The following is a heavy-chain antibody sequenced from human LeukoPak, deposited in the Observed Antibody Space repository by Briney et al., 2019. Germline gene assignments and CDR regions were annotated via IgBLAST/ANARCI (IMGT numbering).Heavy chain of an antibody. CDR2: INGDGSTT. CDR3: AEAASVRGVSY. V-gene: IGHV3-74*01. D-gene: IGHD3-10*01. CDR1: GFTFSTYW. J-gene: IGHJ4*02. Sequence: HAGGSLRLSCAASGFTFSTYWMHWVRRAPGKGPLWVSHINGDGSTTNYADSVKGRFTISRDNAKNTLYLQMNSLRAEDTAVYYCAEAASVRGVSYWGQGTLVTVSS.